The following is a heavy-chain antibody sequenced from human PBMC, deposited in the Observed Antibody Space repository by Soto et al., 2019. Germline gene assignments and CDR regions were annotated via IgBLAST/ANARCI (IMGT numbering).Heavy chain of an antibody. Sequence: EVYLVESGGGSAQPGGSLSLSCAASGFTFSDHYMNWVRQAPGKGLEWVGRSRNRANGYTTEYAASVKGRFTISRDDSKNSLYLQMSYLETEDTAIYYCVRDLTATGTYYFDLWGQGTLVTVSS. CDR2: SRNRANGYTT. D-gene: IGHD1-7*01. CDR3: VRDLTATGTYYFDL. CDR1: GFTFSDHY. V-gene: IGHV3-72*01. J-gene: IGHJ4*02.